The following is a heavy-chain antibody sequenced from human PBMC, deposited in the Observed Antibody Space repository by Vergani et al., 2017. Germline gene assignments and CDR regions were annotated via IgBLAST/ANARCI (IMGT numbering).Heavy chain of an antibody. J-gene: IGHJ4*02. CDR2: ISSSSSTI. Sequence: EVQLVESGGGLVQPGGSLRLSCAASGFTFRSYSMNWVRQAPGKGLEWVSYISSSSSTIYYADSVKGRFTISRDNSKNTLYLQMNSLRAEDTAVYYCARAYSSSWYETLYYFDYWGQGTLVTVSS. D-gene: IGHD6-13*01. CDR1: GFTFRSYS. V-gene: IGHV3-48*01. CDR3: ARAYSSSWYETLYYFDY.